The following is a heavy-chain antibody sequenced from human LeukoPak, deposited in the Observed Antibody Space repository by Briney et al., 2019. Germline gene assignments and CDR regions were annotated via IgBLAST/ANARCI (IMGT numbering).Heavy chain of an antibody. V-gene: IGHV3-66*04. CDR2: IYSGGST. Sequence: GGSLRLSCAVSGFTVSSNYMSWVRQPPGKGLEWVSVIYSGGSTYYADSVKGRFTISRDNAKNTLYLQMNSLRVEDTALYYCSRHFSSSTTSPLQHWGQGTLVTVSS. CDR3: SRHFSSSTTSPLQH. J-gene: IGHJ1*01. D-gene: IGHD1-26*01. CDR1: GFTVSSNY.